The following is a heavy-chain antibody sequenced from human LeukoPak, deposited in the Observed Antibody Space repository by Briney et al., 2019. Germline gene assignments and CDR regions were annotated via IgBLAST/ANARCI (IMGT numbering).Heavy chain of an antibody. V-gene: IGHV1-69*04. CDR3: ARPSRAQWELLPFDY. Sequence: GASVKVSCKASGGTFSSYAISWVRQAPGQGLEWMGRFIPILGIANYAQKFQGRVTITADKSTSTAYMELSSLRSEDTAVYYCARPSRAQWELLPFDYWGQGTLVTVSS. CDR2: FIPILGIA. D-gene: IGHD1-26*01. J-gene: IGHJ4*02. CDR1: GGTFSSYA.